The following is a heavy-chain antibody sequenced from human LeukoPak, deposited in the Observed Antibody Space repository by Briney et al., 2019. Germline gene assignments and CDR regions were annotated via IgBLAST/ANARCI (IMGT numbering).Heavy chain of an antibody. Sequence: PGGSLRLSCAASGFTFSSYSMNWVRQAPGKGLEWVSAISGSGGSTYYADSVKGRFTISRDNSKNTLYLQMNSLRAEDTAVYYCANSIAAAGMFQHWGQGTLVTVSS. V-gene: IGHV3-23*01. CDR3: ANSIAAAGMFQH. CDR2: ISGSGGST. J-gene: IGHJ1*01. D-gene: IGHD6-13*01. CDR1: GFTFSSYS.